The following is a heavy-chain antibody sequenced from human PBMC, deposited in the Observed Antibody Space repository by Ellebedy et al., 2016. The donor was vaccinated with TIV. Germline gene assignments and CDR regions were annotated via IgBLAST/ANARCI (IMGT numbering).Heavy chain of an antibody. CDR2: FDPEDGET. V-gene: IGHV1-24*01. D-gene: IGHD6-19*01. J-gene: IGHJ4*02. CDR1: GYTLTELS. Sequence: AASVKVSCKVSGYTLTELSMHWVRQAPGKGLEWMGGFDPEDGETIYAQKFQGRVTMTEDTSTDTAYMELSSLRSEDTAVYYCARSRSGGWLHTPDYWGQGTLVIVSS. CDR3: ARSRSGGWLHTPDY.